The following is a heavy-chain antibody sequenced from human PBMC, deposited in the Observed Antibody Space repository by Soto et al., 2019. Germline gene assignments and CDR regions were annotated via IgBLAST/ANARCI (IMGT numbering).Heavy chain of an antibody. CDR1: GFTFIDYY. D-gene: IGHD5-18*01. J-gene: IGHJ6*02. Sequence: GGSLRLSCAASGFTFIDYYMSWIRQAPGKGLEWVSYISSSGSTIYYADSVKGRFTISRDNAKNSLYLQMNSLRAEDTAVYYCASGGYSYGYDYYGMDVWGQGTTVTVSS. V-gene: IGHV3-11*01. CDR2: ISSSGSTI. CDR3: ASGGYSYGYDYYGMDV.